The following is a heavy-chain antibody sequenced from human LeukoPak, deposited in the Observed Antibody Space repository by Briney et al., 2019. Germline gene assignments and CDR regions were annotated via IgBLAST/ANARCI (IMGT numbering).Heavy chain of an antibody. V-gene: IGHV1-2*02. J-gene: IGHJ4*02. CDR1: GYTFTGYY. D-gene: IGHD1-26*01. CDR3: ARDGFSGSYRFDY. CDR2: INPNSGGT. Sequence: GASVKVSCKASGYTFTGYYMHWVRQAPGRGLEWMGWINPNSGGTNYAQKFQGRVTMTRDTSISTAYMELSRLRSDDTAVYYCARDGFSGSYRFDYWGQGTLVTVSS.